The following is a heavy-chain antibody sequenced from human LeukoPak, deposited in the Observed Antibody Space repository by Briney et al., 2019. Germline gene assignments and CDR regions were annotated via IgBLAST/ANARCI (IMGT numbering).Heavy chain of an antibody. D-gene: IGHD3-3*01. CDR2: IYYSGST. CDR3: ARGIFGVV. CDR1: GGSISSYY. J-gene: IGHJ4*02. Sequence: PETLSLTCTVSGGSISSYYWSWIRQPPGKGLEWIGYIYYSGSTNYNPSLKSRVTISVDTSKNQFSLKLSSVTAADTAVYYCARGIFGVVWGQGTLVTVSS. V-gene: IGHV4-59*08.